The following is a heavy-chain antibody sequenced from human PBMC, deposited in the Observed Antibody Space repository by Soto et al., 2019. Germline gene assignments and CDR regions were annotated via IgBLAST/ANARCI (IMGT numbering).Heavy chain of an antibody. CDR2: ICHTGTT. Sequence: SETLSLTCTVSGASISGFNRNWLRKSAGKGLEWIGSICHTGTTDYNPYLKSRVMMSVDTSKKKFSLKLRYVTAADTAVYYCVRDGTKTLRDWLEPWGQAISVTVS. CDR3: VRDGTKTLRDWLEP. D-gene: IGHD1-1*01. V-gene: IGHV4-4*07. J-gene: IGHJ5*02. CDR1: GASISGFN.